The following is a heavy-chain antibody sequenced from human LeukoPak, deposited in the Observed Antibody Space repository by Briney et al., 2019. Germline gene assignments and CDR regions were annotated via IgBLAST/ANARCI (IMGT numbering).Heavy chain of an antibody. CDR3: ARGGYSYGVLEFDY. V-gene: IGHV1-2*04. J-gene: IGHJ4*02. D-gene: IGHD5-18*01. CDR2: INPNSGGT. Sequence: GASVKVSCKASGYTFTGYYMHWVRQAPGQGLEWMGWINPNSGGTNYAQKFQGWVTMTRDTSISTAYMELSRLRSDDTAVYYCARGGYSYGVLEFDYWGQGTLVTVSS. CDR1: GYTFTGYY.